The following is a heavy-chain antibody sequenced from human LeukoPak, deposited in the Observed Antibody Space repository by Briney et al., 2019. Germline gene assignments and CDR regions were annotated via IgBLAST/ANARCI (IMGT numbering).Heavy chain of an antibody. J-gene: IGHJ4*02. CDR3: ARVAVSAREYFDY. CDR2: IYYNGNT. Sequence: SETLSLTCTVSGASISSYYWSWIRQSPGKGLECIGYIYYNGNTNYNPSLKGRVTISVDSSKNQFSLRLSSVTAADTAVYYCARVAVSAREYFDYWGQGTLVTVSS. V-gene: IGHV4-59*01. D-gene: IGHD2-21*02. CDR1: GASISSYY.